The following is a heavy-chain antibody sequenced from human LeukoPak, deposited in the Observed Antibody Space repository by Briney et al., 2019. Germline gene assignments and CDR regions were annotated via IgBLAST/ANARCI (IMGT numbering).Heavy chain of an antibody. V-gene: IGHV1-69*13. CDR2: INPIFGTA. D-gene: IGHD2-2*01. CDR1: GGTFSSYA. J-gene: IGHJ4*02. CDR3: ARLVYQLPSPGYFDY. Sequence: GASVKVSCKASGGTFSSYAISWVRQAPGQGLEWVGGINPIFGTANYAQKFQGRVTITADEPTSTAYMELSSLRSEDTAVYYCARLVYQLPSPGYFDYWGQGTLVTVSS.